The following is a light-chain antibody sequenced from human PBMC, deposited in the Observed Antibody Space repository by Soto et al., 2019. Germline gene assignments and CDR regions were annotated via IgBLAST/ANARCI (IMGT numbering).Light chain of an antibody. J-gene: IGLJ1*01. CDR3: QSYDSSLSDPYV. CDR2: GNS. V-gene: IGLV1-40*01. Sequence: QSVLTQPPSVSGAPGQRVTISCTGSSSNIGAGYDVHWYQQLPGTAPKLLIYGNSNRPSGVPDRFSGSKSGTSASLAITGLQAEDEADYYCQSYDSSLSDPYVFGTGTKGTVL. CDR1: SSNIGAGYD.